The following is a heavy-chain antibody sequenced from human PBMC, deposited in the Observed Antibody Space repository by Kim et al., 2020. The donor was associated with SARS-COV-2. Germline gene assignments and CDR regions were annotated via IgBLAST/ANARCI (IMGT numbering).Heavy chain of an antibody. D-gene: IGHD2-15*01. CDR2: VFHSGGT. V-gene: IGHV4-38-2*02. CDR1: GYSISSGYY. Sequence: SETLSLTCTVAGYSISSGYYWGWIRQPPGKGLESVGSVFHSGGTSSDPSLKSRVTMSVDTSKNQFSLNLSSVTAADTAVYYCARVVGGFRGYLDFWGQGRLVTVSS. J-gene: IGHJ4*02. CDR3: ARVVGGFRGYLDF.